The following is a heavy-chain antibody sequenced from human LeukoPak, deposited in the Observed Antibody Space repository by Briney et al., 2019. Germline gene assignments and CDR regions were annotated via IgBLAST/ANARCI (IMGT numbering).Heavy chain of an antibody. CDR3: ARLRGGYSYYYHGMDV. D-gene: IGHD4-11*01. Sequence: GASVKVSCKPSGYTFTSYAMNWVRQAPGQGLEWMGWINTNTGNPTYAQGFTGRFVFSLDTSVSTAYLQINSLKAEDTAVYYCARLRGGYSYYYHGMDVWGQGTTVIVSS. CDR1: GYTFTSYA. J-gene: IGHJ6*02. V-gene: IGHV7-4-1*02. CDR2: INTNTGNP.